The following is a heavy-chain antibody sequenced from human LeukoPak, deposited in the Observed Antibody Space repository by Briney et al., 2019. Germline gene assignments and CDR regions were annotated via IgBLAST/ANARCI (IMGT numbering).Heavy chain of an antibody. CDR3: ARDGYSYGSLKSYDY. CDR2: INTNNGNT. J-gene: IGHJ4*02. Sequence: ASVEVSCKASGYTITTYAMHWVRQAPGQRLEWMGWINTNNGNTKYSQKFQGRVTITRDTSASTVYIELSSLRSEDTAVYYCARDGYSYGSLKSYDYWGQGTLVTVSS. V-gene: IGHV1-3*04. D-gene: IGHD5-18*01. CDR1: GYTITTYA.